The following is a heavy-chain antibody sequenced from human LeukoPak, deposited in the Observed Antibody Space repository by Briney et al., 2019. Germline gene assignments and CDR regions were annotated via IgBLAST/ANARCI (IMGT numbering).Heavy chain of an antibody. CDR2: IYYTGRT. D-gene: IGHD1-26*01. Sequence: SETLSLTCTVSGGSVSSGSYSWTWIRQPPGKGLECIGYIYYTGRTSYNPSLQSRVAMSVDTSKNQFSLKLSSVTAADTAVYYCARVWDQEVKYFDYWGQGTLVTVSS. V-gene: IGHV4-61*01. CDR1: GGSVSSGSYS. J-gene: IGHJ4*02. CDR3: ARVWDQEVKYFDY.